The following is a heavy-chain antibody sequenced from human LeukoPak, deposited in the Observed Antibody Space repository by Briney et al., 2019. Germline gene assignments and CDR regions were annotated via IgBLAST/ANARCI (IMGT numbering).Heavy chain of an antibody. D-gene: IGHD5-24*01. V-gene: IGHV3-23*01. Sequence: GGSLSLACALSGFTFSRDVMSWVRQAPGKGIECVSSISGGGGRTYYADPVKGRFTISRDNYKNSLYLQMNSLRAEDTAVYYCAKVRAPRQYYLDYWGQGTLVTVSS. CDR1: GFTFSRDV. CDR2: ISGGGGRT. J-gene: IGHJ4*02. CDR3: AKVRAPRQYYLDY.